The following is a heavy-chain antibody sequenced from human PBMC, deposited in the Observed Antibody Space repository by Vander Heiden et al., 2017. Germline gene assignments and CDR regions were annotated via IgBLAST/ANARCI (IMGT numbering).Heavy chain of an antibody. CDR2: ISSSSSYI. D-gene: IGHD1-26*01. V-gene: IGHV3-21*01. CDR3: ARDRWVGSAPYYYYGMDV. J-gene: IGHJ6*02. Sequence: EVQLVESGGGLVKPGGSLGLSCAASGFPLSSYSMNWVRQAPGKGLEWVSSISSSSSYIYYADSVKGRFTISRDNAKNSLYLQMNSLRAEDTAVHYCARDRWVGSAPYYYYGMDVWVQGTTVTVSS. CDR1: GFPLSSYS.